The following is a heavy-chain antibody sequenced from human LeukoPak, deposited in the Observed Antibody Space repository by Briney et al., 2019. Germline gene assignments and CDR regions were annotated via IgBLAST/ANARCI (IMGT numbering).Heavy chain of an antibody. CDR1: GYTFTSYD. J-gene: IGHJ3*02. CDR3: ARDRVVAATTDAFDI. V-gene: IGHV1-8*03. D-gene: IGHD2-15*01. Sequence: ASVKVSCKASGYTFTSYDINWVRQATGQGLEWMGWMNPNSGNTGYAQKFQGRVTIPADKSTSTAYMELSSLRSEDTAVYYCARDRVVAATTDAFDIWGQGTMVTVSS. CDR2: MNPNSGNT.